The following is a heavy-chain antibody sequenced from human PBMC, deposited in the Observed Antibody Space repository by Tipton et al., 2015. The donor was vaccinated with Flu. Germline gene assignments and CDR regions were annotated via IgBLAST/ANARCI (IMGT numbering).Heavy chain of an antibody. CDR2: VYYSGST. CDR1: GDSSTTYY. D-gene: IGHD3-22*01. CDR3: ARVAYFYDTSGYRFDAFDV. Sequence: TLSLTCTVSGDSSTTYYWSWIRRPPGKGLEWIGFVYYSGSTSYNPSLKSRVTTSLDTSKNQFSLKLKSVTAADTALYYCARVAYFYDTSGYRFDAFDVWGQGTMVTVSS. V-gene: IGHV4-59*01. J-gene: IGHJ3*01.